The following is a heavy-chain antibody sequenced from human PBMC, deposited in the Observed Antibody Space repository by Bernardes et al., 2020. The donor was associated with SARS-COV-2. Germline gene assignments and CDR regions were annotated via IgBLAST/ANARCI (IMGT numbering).Heavy chain of an antibody. Sequence: GSLRLSCAASGFNFSIYDMHWVRQTTGKGLEWVSGIGTVGDTFYAGSVKGRFTISREDAKNSLYLQMNSLTAGDTAVYFCAKGGAHFYWGQGVLVTVSS. D-gene: IGHD3-16*01. V-gene: IGHV3-13*04. CDR2: IGTVGDT. CDR1: GFNFSIYD. CDR3: AKGGAHFY. J-gene: IGHJ4*02.